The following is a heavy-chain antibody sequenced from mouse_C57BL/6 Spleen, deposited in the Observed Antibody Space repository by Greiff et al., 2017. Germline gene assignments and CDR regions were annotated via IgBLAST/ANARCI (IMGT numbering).Heavy chain of an antibody. V-gene: IGHV1-50*01. J-gene: IGHJ2*01. CDR1: GYTFTSYW. Sequence: VQLQQPGAELVKPGASVKLSCKASGYTFTSYWMQWVKQRPGQGLEWIGKIDPSDSYTNYNQKFKGKATLTVDTSSSTAYMQLSSLTSEDSAVYYCARETAQATDYWGQGTTLTVSS. CDR3: ARETAQATDY. D-gene: IGHD3-2*02. CDR2: IDPSDSYT.